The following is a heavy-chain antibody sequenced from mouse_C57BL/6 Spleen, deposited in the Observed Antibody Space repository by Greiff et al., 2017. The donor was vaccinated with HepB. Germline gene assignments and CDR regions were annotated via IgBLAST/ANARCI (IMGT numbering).Heavy chain of an antibody. V-gene: IGHV1-42*01. Sequence: VQLKESGPELVKPGASVKISCKASGYSFTGYYMNWVKQSPEKSLEWIGEINPSTGGTTYNQKFKAKATLTVDKSSSTAYMQLKSLTSEDSAVYYCARGYGSAGYCDVWGTGTTVTVSS. CDR1: GYSFTGYY. CDR3: ARGYGSAGYCDV. CDR2: INPSTGGT. D-gene: IGHD1-1*01. J-gene: IGHJ1*03.